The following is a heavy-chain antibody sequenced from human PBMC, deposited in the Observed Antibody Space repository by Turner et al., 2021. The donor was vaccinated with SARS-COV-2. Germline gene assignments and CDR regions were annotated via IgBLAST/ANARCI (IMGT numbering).Heavy chain of an antibody. D-gene: IGHD3-22*01. CDR3: ARAIDYYDSSGHGLKIYYYYYYGMDV. J-gene: IGHJ6*02. V-gene: IGHV3-21*01. CDR2: ISNRSSYI. CDR1: EFTFRNYS. Sequence: EVQLVESGGGLVKPGGSLRLSGAASEFTFRNYSMNWVRQAQGKGLEWVSSISNRSSYIYDADSVKGRFTISRDNAKNSLYLQMNSLRAEDTAVYYCARAIDYYDSSGHGLKIYYYYYYGMDVWGQGTTVTVSS.